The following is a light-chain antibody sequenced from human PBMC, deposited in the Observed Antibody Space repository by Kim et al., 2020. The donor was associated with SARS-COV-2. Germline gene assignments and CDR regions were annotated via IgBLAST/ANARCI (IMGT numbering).Light chain of an antibody. CDR1: SSDVCGHKF. V-gene: IGLV2-14*03. CDR3: CSYTSSGTVV. Sequence: GQSITIYCTGNSSDVCGHKFVSWYQQHPGKAPKLLIYDVSNRPSGVSNRFSGSKSDNTASLTISGLQAEDEADYYCCSYTSSGTVVFGGGTQLTVL. J-gene: IGLJ3*02. CDR2: DVS.